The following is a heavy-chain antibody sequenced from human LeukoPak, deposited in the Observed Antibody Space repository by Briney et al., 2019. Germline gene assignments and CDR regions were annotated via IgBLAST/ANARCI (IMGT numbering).Heavy chain of an antibody. Sequence: GGSLRLSCAASGFTFSSYAMSWVRQAPGKGLEWVSAISGSGGSTYYADSVKGRFTISRDNSKNTLYLQMNSLRAEDTALYYCAKDIMAAAGYSPFDYWGQGTLVTVSS. CDR2: ISGSGGST. J-gene: IGHJ4*02. CDR3: AKDIMAAAGYSPFDY. V-gene: IGHV3-23*01. CDR1: GFTFSSYA. D-gene: IGHD6-13*01.